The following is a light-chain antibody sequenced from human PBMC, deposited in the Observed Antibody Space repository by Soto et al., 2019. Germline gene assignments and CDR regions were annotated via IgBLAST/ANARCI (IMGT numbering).Light chain of an antibody. V-gene: IGKV3-15*01. Sequence: EIVMTQSPATLSVSPGERATLSCRASQSVNSNLAWYQQKPGQAPRLLISGASARATVIPARFSGSGSETEFTLTISSLQSEYFAVYYCQQYNSWWTFGQGTKVEMK. J-gene: IGKJ1*01. CDR1: QSVNSN. CDR3: QQYNSWWT. CDR2: GAS.